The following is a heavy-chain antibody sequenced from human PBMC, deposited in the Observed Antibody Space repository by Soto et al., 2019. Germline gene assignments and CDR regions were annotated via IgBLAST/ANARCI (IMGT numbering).Heavy chain of an antibody. J-gene: IGHJ6*02. CDR3: ARPMLGYCSGGSCYSRPYYYYGMDV. CDR2: IYPGDSDT. Sequence: LGESLKISCKGSGYSFTSYWIGWVRQMPGKGLEWMGIIYPGDSDTRYSPSFQGQVTISADKSISTAYLQWSSLKASDTAMYYCARPMLGYCSGGSCYSRPYYYYGMDVWGQGTTVTVSS. CDR1: GYSFTSYW. V-gene: IGHV5-51*01. D-gene: IGHD2-15*01.